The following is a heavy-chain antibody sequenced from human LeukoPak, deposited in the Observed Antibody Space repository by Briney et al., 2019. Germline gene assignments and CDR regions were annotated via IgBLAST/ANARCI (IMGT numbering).Heavy chain of an antibody. J-gene: IGHJ5*02. D-gene: IGHD1-1*01. CDR1: GGSISSYY. CDR3: AGGGFEYNSDP. Sequence: PSETLSLTCTVSGGSISSYYWSWIRQPPGKGLEWIGYIYYSGSTNYNPSLKSRVTISVDTSKNQFSLKLSSVTAADTAVYYCAGGGFEYNSDPGGQGPLVTVSS. CDR2: IYYSGST. V-gene: IGHV4-59*01.